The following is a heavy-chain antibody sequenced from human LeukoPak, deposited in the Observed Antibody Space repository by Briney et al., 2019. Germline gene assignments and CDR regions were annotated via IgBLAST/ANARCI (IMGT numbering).Heavy chain of an antibody. CDR2: INPNSGGT. CDR1: GYTFTGYY. D-gene: IGHD3-9*01. J-gene: IGHJ4*02. CDR3: ARDGHDILTGYYPDY. Sequence: ASVKVSCKASGYTFTGYYMHWVRQAPGQGLEWMGWINPNSGGTNYAQKFQGRVTMTRDTSISTAYMELSRLRSDDTAVYHCARDGHDILTGYYPDYWGQGTLVTVSS. V-gene: IGHV1-2*02.